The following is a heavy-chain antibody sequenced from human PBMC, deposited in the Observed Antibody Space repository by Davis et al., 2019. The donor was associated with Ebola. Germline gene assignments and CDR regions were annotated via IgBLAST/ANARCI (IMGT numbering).Heavy chain of an antibody. V-gene: IGHV3-23*01. D-gene: IGHD2/OR15-2a*01. J-gene: IGHJ3*01. CDR1: GFIFSTYV. Sequence: GESLKISCSASGFIFSTYVMSWVRQAPGKGLAWVSTYGTSADTYYEDSVKGRFTISRDNSKNTLYLQMNGLRVEDTAIYYCAKDNRNIWSEVWGQGTMVTVSS. CDR3: AKDNRNIWSEV. CDR2: GTSADT.